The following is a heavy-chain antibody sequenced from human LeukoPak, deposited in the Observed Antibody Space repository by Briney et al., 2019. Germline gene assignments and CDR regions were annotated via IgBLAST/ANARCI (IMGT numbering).Heavy chain of an antibody. CDR3: AKDCSSTSCYFYYYGMDV. CDR2: ISGSGGST. V-gene: IGHV3-23*01. J-gene: IGHJ6*02. CDR1: GFTFSSYA. D-gene: IGHD2-2*01. Sequence: GGSLRLSCAASGFTFSSYAMSWVRQAPGKGLEWVSAISGSGGSTYYADSVKGRFTISRDNSKNTLYLQMNSLRAEDTAVYYCAKDCSSTSCYFYYYGMDVGGQGTTVTVSS.